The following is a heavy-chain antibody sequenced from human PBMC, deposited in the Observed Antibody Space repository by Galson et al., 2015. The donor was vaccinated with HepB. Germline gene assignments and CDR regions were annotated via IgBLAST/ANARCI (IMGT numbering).Heavy chain of an antibody. CDR2: ISNSRSII. CDR1: GFTFSTYS. CDR3: ARDRGGSGSYISYYYGMDV. Sequence: SLRLSCAASGFTFSTYSMSWVRQAPGKGLEWVSYISNSRSIIYYADSVKGRFTISSDNAENSLYLQMNSLRAEDTAIYYCARDRGGSGSYISYYYGMDVWGHETTVTVS. J-gene: IGHJ6*02. D-gene: IGHD3-10*01. V-gene: IGHV3-48*04.